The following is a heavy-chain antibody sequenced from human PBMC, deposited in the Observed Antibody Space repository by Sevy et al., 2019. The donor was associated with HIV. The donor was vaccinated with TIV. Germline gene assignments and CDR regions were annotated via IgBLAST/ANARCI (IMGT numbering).Heavy chain of an antibody. CDR1: GFTFSSYE. CDR2: ISGSGNTI. V-gene: IGHV3-48*03. J-gene: IGHJ5*02. CDR3: AKDYAYYDKGIDP. D-gene: IGHD3-22*01. Sequence: GGYLRLSCEASGFTFSSYEMNWVRQAPGKGLEWVSYISGSGNTIYYTDSVKGRFTISRDNAKNSLYLQMNSLRAEDTAVYYCAKDYAYYDKGIDPWGQGTLVTVSS.